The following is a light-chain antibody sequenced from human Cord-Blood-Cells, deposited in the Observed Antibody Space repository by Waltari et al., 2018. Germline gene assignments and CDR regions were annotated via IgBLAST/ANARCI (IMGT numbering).Light chain of an antibody. CDR2: AAS. CDR3: QQYYSTPYT. CDR1: QGISNS. V-gene: IGKV1-NL1*01. Sequence: DIQMTQSPSSLSASVGDRVTLTCRASQGISNSLAWYQQKPGKAPKLLLYAASRFESGVPSRFSGSGSGTDYTLTISSLQPEDFATYYCQQYYSTPYTFGQGTKLEIK. J-gene: IGKJ2*01.